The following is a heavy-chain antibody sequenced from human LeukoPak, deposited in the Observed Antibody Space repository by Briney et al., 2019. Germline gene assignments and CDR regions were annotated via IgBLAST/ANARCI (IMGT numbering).Heavy chain of an antibody. CDR1: GYTFTGYY. J-gene: IGHJ6*02. V-gene: IGHV1-2*04. CDR3: ARAEYSSSSGWGYYYGMDV. D-gene: IGHD6-6*01. Sequence: ASVKVSCKASGYTFTGYYMHWVRQAPGQGLEWMGWINPNSGGTNYAQKFQGWVTMTRDTSISTAYMELSRLRSDDTAVYYCARAEYSSSSGWGYYYGMDVWGQGTTVTVSS. CDR2: INPNSGGT.